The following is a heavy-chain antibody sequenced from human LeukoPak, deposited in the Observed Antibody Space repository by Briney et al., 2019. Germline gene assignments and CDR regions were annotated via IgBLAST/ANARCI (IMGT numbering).Heavy chain of an antibody. J-gene: IGHJ3*02. CDR2: ISYDGSNK. Sequence: GGSLRLSCAASGSTFSSYGMHWVRQAPGKGLEWVAVISYDGSNKYYADSVKGRFTISRDNSKNTLYLQMNSLRAEDTAVYYCAKDRSPTYYDFWSGYYRYDAFDIWGQGTMVTVSS. CDR1: GSTFSSYG. CDR3: AKDRSPTYYDFWSGYYRYDAFDI. V-gene: IGHV3-30*18. D-gene: IGHD3-3*01.